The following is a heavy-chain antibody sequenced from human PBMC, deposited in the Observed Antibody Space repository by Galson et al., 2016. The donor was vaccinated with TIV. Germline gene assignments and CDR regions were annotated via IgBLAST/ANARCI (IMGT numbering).Heavy chain of an antibody. J-gene: IGHJ3*02. D-gene: IGHD5-18*01. V-gene: IGHV1-69*13. Sequence: SVKVSCKASGNIFTRDYVHWVRQAPGQGLEWMGGIIPMFKIADYAQKFQGRVTISADEFPSAAYMELSSLRFEDTAVYYCARARGYNFENAFHIWGQGTMVTVSS. CDR2: IIPMFKIA. CDR1: GNIFTRDY. CDR3: ARARGYNFENAFHI.